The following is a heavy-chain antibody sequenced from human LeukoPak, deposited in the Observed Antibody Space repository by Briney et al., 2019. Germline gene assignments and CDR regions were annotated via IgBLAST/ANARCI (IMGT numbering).Heavy chain of an antibody. V-gene: IGHV4-30-2*01. D-gene: IGHD3-3*01. J-gene: IGHJ6*02. CDR2: INHSGST. CDR3: ASLSGSFWSGYYSFGMDV. CDR1: GGSISSGGYY. Sequence: PSQTLSLTCAVSGGSISSGGYYWSWIRQPPGKGLEWIGEINHSGSTNYNPSLKSRVTISVDTSKNQFSLKLSSVTAADTAVYYCASLSGSFWSGYYSFGMDVWGQGTTVTVSS.